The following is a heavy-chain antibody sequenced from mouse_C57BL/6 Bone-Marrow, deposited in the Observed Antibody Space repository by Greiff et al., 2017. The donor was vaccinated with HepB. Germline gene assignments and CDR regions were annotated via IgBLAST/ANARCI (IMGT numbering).Heavy chain of an antibody. J-gene: IGHJ3*01. D-gene: IGHD1-1*01. CDR3: ARDEEYYGSSYPAWFAY. CDR2: ISDGGSYT. Sequence: EVQRVESGGGLVKPGGSLKLSCAASGFTFSSYAMSWVRQTPEKRLEWVATISDGGSYTYYPDNVKGRFTISRDNAKNNLYLQMSHLKSEDTAMYYCARDEEYYGSSYPAWFAYWGQGTLVTVSA. CDR1: GFTFSSYA. V-gene: IGHV5-4*01.